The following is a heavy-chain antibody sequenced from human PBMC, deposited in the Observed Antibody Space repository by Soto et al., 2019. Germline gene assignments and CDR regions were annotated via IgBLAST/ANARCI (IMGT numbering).Heavy chain of an antibody. CDR3: ARDQVEYSSSSEGFDP. D-gene: IGHD6-6*01. V-gene: IGHV1-18*01. CDR2: ISAYNGNT. CDR1: GYTFTSYG. Sequence: GASVKVSCKASGYTFTSYGISWVRQAPGQGLEWMGWISAYNGNTNYAQKLQGRVTMTTDTSTSTAYMELRSLRSDDTAVYYCARDQVEYSSSSEGFDPWGQGTLVTAPQ. J-gene: IGHJ5*02.